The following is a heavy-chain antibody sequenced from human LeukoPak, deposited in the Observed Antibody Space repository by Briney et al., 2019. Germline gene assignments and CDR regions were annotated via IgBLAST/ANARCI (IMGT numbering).Heavy chain of an antibody. J-gene: IGHJ4*02. V-gene: IGHV3-21*01. CDR1: GFTFSNYP. CDR2: FGTRSTSI. D-gene: IGHD3-22*01. Sequence: PGGSLRLSCAAFGFTFSNYPMNWIRQAPGKGLEWVSSFGTRSTSIYHAGSVKGRFAISRDNAKNSLYLQMNSLRAEDTALYYCAREVSEGFDFWGQGTLVTVSS. CDR3: AREVSEGFDF.